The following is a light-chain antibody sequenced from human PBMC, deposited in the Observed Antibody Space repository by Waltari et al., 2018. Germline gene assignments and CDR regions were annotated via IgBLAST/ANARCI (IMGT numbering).Light chain of an antibody. J-gene: IGKJ1*01. CDR3: LQDYIYPWT. Sequence: AIQMTQSPSSLSASVGDRVTITCRASQGIRNDLGWYQQKPGKAPKLLISAASTLQSGVPSRFSGSGSVTEFTLTISSLQPEDFATYYCLQDYIYPWTFGQGTKVEIQ. V-gene: IGKV1-6*01. CDR2: AAS. CDR1: QGIRND.